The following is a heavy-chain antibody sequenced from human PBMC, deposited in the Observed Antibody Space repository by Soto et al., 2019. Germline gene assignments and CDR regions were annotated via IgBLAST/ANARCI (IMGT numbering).Heavy chain of an antibody. D-gene: IGHD3-22*01. CDR3: ATPGGSGSLYYFDY. Sequence: ASVNGYCKASGGTYSSYAISWVRQAHGQGLEWMGGIIPIFGTANYAQKFQGRVTITADESTSTAYMELSSLRSEDTAVYYCATPGGSGSLYYFDYWGQGTLVSVSS. V-gene: IGHV1-69*13. CDR1: GGTYSSYA. J-gene: IGHJ4*02. CDR2: IIPIFGTA.